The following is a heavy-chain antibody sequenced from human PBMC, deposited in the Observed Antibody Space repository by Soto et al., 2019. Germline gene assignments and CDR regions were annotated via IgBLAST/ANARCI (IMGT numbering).Heavy chain of an antibody. V-gene: IGHV1-3*01. CDR3: ARDWPETTTVTKSWFDR. CDR2: INAGNGNT. Sequence: ASVKVSCKASGYTFTSYAMHWVRQAPGQRLEGMGWINAGNGNTKYSQKFQGRVTITRDTSASTAYMELSSLRSEDTAVYYSARDWPETTTVTKSWFDRWGQGTLVTVPS. J-gene: IGHJ5*02. D-gene: IGHD4-17*01. CDR1: GYTFTSYA.